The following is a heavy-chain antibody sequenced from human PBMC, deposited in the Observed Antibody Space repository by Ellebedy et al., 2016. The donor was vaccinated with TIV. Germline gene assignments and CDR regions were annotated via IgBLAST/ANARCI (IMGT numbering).Heavy chain of an antibody. CDR1: GFTFSSYG. J-gene: IGHJ4*02. D-gene: IGHD1-26*01. Sequence: GGSLRLSCAASGFTFSSYGIHWVRQAPGKGLEWVAVVSYDGASKYYADSVKGRFTISRDNSKSTLYLKMNSLRAEDTAVYYCARGYSSGTYWYYFDNWGQGTLVTVS. CDR3: ARGYSSGTYWYYFDN. V-gene: IGHV3-30*03. CDR2: VSYDGASK.